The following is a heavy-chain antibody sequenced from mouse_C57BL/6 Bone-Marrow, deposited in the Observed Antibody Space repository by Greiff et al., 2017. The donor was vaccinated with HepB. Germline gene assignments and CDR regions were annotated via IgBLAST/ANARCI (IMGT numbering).Heavy chain of an antibody. D-gene: IGHD2-2*01. Sequence: DVKLQESGGDLVKPGGSLKLSCAASGFTFSSYGMSWVRQTPDKRLEWVATISSGGSYTYYPDSVKGRFTISRDNAKNTLYLQMSSLKSEDTAMYYCAREVTTWFAYWGQGTLVTVSA. CDR1: GFTFSSYG. V-gene: IGHV5-6*02. J-gene: IGHJ3*01. CDR3: AREVTTWFAY. CDR2: ISSGGSYT.